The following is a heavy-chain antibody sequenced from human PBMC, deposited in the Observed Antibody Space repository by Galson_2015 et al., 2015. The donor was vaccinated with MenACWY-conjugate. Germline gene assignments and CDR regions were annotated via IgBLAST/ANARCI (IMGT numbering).Heavy chain of an antibody. V-gene: IGHV3-23*01. CDR2: ISGSGDTT. D-gene: IGHD6-19*01. CDR1: GFTFSTYA. J-gene: IGHJ1*01. Sequence: SLRLSGAASGFTFSTYAMSWVRQAPGKGLEWVSVISGSGDTTYYADSVKGRFTVSRDNSKNTLYLQMNSLRAEDTALYYCAKAIAVAGPAKYFQHWGQGTLVTVSS. CDR3: AKAIAVAGPAKYFQH.